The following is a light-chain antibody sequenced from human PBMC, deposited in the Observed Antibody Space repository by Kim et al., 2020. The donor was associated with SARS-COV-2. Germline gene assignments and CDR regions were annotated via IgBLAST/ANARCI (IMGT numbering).Light chain of an antibody. CDR1: YSNFVIQF. CDR3: AVWDDSLSGSV. V-gene: IGLV1-47*01. Sequence: GQRVTTSCPRLYSNFVIQFAYWYQHLPGPAPHPLIYRNNQLPSGVPDRFSGSKSGTSASLAINGLRSEDEADYYCAVWDDSLSGSVFGGGTQLTVL. CDR2: RNN. J-gene: IGLJ2*01.